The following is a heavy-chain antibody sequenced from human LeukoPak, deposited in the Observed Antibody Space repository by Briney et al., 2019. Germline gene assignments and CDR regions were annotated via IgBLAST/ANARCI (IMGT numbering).Heavy chain of an antibody. CDR2: ISYDGSNK. CDR3: FYWRCGGFDY. J-gene: IGHJ4*02. V-gene: IGHV3-30*03. Sequence: PGGSLRLSCAASGFTFSSYGMHWVRQAPGKGLEWVAVISYDGSNKYYADSVKGRFTISRDNSKNTLYLQMNSLRAEDTAVYYCFYWRCGGFDYWGQGTLVTVSS. CDR1: GFTFSSYG. D-gene: IGHD3-10*01.